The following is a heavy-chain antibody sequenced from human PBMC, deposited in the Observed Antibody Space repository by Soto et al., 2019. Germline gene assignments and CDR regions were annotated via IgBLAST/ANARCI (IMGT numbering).Heavy chain of an antibody. Sequence: QVQLQESGPGLVKPSETLSLTCTVSGGSISSYYWSWIRQPPGKGLEWIGYIYYSGSTNYNPSLKSRFTISVDTSKNQFSLKQSSVTAADTAVYYCARVGVGQWLEGGFDYWGQGTLVTVSS. V-gene: IGHV4-59*01. J-gene: IGHJ4*02. CDR2: IYYSGST. CDR1: GGSISSYY. D-gene: IGHD6-19*01. CDR3: ARVGVGQWLEGGFDY.